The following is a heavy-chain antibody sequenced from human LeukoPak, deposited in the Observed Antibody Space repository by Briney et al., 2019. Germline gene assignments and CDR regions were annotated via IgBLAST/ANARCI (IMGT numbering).Heavy chain of an antibody. CDR3: ARTAPILRLNYYDSSGYWNWFDP. D-gene: IGHD3-22*01. V-gene: IGHV1-2*04. J-gene: IGHJ5*02. CDR1: GYTFTGYY. CDR2: INPNSGGT. Sequence: ASVKVSCKASGYTFTGYYMHWVRQAPGQGLEWMGWINPNSGGTNYAQKIQGWVTMTRDTSISTAYMELSRLRSDDTAVYYCARTAPILRLNYYDSSGYWNWFDPWGQGTLVTVSS.